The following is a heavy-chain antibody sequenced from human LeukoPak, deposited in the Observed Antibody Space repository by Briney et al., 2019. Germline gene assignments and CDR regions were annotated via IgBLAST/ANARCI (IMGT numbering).Heavy chain of an antibody. CDR2: IYYIGIT. D-gene: IGHD2-21*02. Sequence: SETLSLTCTVSGASISGSSHYFWGWIRQTPGKGLEWIGSIYYIGITYYTPSLKSRLTISVDTSRNQFSLKLSSVSAADTAVYYCARLTANYYYYMDVWGKGTTVTVSS. V-gene: IGHV4-39*01. J-gene: IGHJ6*03. CDR1: GASISGSSHYF. CDR3: ARLTANYYYYMDV.